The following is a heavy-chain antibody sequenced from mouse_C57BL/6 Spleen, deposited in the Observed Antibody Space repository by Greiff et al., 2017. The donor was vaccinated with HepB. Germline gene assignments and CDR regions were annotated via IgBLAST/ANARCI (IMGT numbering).Heavy chain of an antibody. CDR3: ARDYGSSSRFDY. V-gene: IGHV1-54*01. D-gene: IGHD1-1*01. Sequence: VQLQQSGAELVRPGTSVKVSCKASGYSFTNYLIEWVKQRPGQGLEWIGVINPGSGGTNYNEKFKGKATLTADKSSSTAYMQLSSLTSEDSAVYFCARDYGSSSRFDYWGQGTTLTVSS. CDR1: GYSFTNYL. CDR2: INPGSGGT. J-gene: IGHJ2*01.